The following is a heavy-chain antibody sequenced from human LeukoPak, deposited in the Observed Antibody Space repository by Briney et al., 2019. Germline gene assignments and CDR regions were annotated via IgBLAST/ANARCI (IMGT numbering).Heavy chain of an antibody. CDR1: GGSISSYY. V-gene: IGHV4-59*12. J-gene: IGHJ6*03. CDR3: ARGGWSGYFRRYYYMDV. CDR2: IFYSGST. Sequence: SETLSLTCTVSGGSISSYYWSWIRQPPGKGLEWIGYIFYSGSTNYNPSLKSRVTISVDTSKNQFSLKLSSVTAADTAVYYCARGGWSGYFRRYYYMDVWGKGTTVTVSS. D-gene: IGHD3-3*01.